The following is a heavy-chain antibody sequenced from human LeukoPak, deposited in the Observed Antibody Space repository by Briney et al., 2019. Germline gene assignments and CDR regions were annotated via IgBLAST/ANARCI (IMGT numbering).Heavy chain of an antibody. Sequence: SQTLSLTCTVSGDSVSSGGYYWTWIRQHPGKGLEWIGYIYYSGSTYYNPSLKSRVSISVDTSKNQFSLKLSSVTAADIAVYYCARGGMRLCSSTICSTSWFDPWGQGTLVTASS. CDR2: IYYSGST. CDR1: GDSVSSGGYY. CDR3: ARGGMRLCSSTICSTSWFDP. V-gene: IGHV4-31*03. J-gene: IGHJ5*02. D-gene: IGHD2-2*01.